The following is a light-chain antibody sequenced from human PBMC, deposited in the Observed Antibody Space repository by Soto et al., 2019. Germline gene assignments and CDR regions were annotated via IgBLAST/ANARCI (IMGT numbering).Light chain of an antibody. Sequence: HSVLTQPRSVSGSPGQSVTISCTGSSSDVGGYNYVSWYQHHPDKVPKLIIFGVSKRPSGVPDRFSGSKSGNTASLTISGLQAEDEADYFCCSYAGTYTVFFGGGTKLTVL. CDR3: CSYAGTYTVF. V-gene: IGLV2-11*01. CDR2: GVS. J-gene: IGLJ2*01. CDR1: SSDVGGYNY.